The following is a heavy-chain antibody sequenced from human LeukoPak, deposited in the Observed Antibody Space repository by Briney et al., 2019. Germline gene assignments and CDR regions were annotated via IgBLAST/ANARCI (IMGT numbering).Heavy chain of an antibody. CDR1: GYTFSGYY. V-gene: IGHV1-8*02. J-gene: IGHJ4*02. D-gene: IGHD4-17*01. Sequence: ASVKVSCKASGYTFSGYYLHWVRQATGQGLEWMGWMNPNSGNTGYAQKFQGRVTMTRNTSISTAYMELSSLRSDDTAVYYCARVQYGDYGYYFDYWGQGTLVTVSS. CDR2: MNPNSGNT. CDR3: ARVQYGDYGYYFDY.